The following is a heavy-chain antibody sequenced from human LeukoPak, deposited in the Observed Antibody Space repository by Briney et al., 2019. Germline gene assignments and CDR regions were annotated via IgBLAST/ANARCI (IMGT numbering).Heavy chain of an antibody. CDR2: IYSGGST. D-gene: IGHD5-18*01. CDR1: GFTVSSNY. J-gene: IGHJ1*01. CDR3: ATSGYSYGQHYTPGIYFQH. V-gene: IGHV3-66*01. Sequence: GGSLRLSCAASGFTVSSNYMSWVRQAPGKGLEWVSVIYSGGSTYYADSVKGRFTISRDNSKNTLYLQMNSLRAEDTAVYYCATSGYSYGQHYTPGIYFQHWGQGTLVTVSS.